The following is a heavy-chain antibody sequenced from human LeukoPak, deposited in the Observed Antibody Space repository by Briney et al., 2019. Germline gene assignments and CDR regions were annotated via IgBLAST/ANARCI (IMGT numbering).Heavy chain of an antibody. D-gene: IGHD2-21*02. CDR2: IRYDGSNK. V-gene: IGHV3-30*02. CDR3: TTASYCGGDCYSRIDY. J-gene: IGHJ4*02. CDR1: GFTFSNYG. Sequence: GGSLRLSCAASGFTFSNYGMHWVRQAPGKGLEWVAFIRYDGSNKYHADSVKGRFTISRDNSKNTLYLQMNSLKTEDTAVYYCTTASYCGGDCYSRIDYWGQGTLVTVSS.